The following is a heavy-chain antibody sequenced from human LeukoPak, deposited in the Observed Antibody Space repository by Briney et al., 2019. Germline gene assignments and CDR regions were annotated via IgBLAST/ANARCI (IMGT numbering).Heavy chain of an antibody. J-gene: IGHJ5*02. CDR1: GYTFTGYY. CDR2: IIPIFGTA. Sequence: SVKVSCKASGYTFTGYYMHWVRQAPGQGLEWMGGIIPIFGTANYAQKFQGRVTITADESTSTAYMELSSLRSEDTAVYYCARGQPLEYSSSSFASWGQGTLVTVSS. CDR3: ARGQPLEYSSSSFAS. V-gene: IGHV1-69*13. D-gene: IGHD6-6*01.